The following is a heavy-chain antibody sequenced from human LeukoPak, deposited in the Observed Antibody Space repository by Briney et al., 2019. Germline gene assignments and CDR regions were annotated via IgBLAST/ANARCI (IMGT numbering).Heavy chain of an antibody. CDR1: GGSISSSSYY. CDR2: IYYSGST. Sequence: SETLSLTCTVSGGSISSSSYYWGWIRQPPGKGLEWIGSIYYSGSTYYNPSLKSRVTISVDTSKNQFSLKLSSVTAADTAVYYCARIRYYYYMDVWGKGTTVTVSS. CDR3: ARIRYYYYMDV. J-gene: IGHJ6*03. V-gene: IGHV4-39*07.